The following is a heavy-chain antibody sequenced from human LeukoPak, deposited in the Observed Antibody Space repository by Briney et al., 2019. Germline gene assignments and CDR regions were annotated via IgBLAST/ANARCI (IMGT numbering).Heavy chain of an antibody. J-gene: IGHJ4*02. CDR3: AREAGHDYGDYAFDY. Sequence: SVKVSCKASGGTFSSYAISWVRQAPGQGLEWMGGIIPIFGTANYAQKFQGRVTITADESTSTAYMELSSLRSDDTAVYYCAREAGHDYGDYAFDYWGQGTLVTVSS. D-gene: IGHD4-17*01. CDR1: GGTFSSYA. V-gene: IGHV1-69*13. CDR2: IIPIFGTA.